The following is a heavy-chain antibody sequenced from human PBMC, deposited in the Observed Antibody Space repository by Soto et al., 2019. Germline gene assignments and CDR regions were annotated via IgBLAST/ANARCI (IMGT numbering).Heavy chain of an antibody. J-gene: IGHJ4*02. D-gene: IGHD6-19*01. V-gene: IGHV3-74*01. CDR1: GFTFSSYW. CDR3: ARVGYSSGWRFDY. Sequence: EVQLVESGGGLVQPGGSLRLSCAASGFTFSSYWMHWVRQAPGKGLVWVSRINSDGSSTSYADSVKGRFTISRDNAKNTLYLQMNSRRAEDTAVYYCARVGYSSGWRFDYWGQGTLVTVSS. CDR2: INSDGSST.